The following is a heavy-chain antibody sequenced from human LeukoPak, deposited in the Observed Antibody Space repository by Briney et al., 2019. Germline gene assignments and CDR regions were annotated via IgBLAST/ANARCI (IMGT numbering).Heavy chain of an antibody. CDR1: GGSISRSDFF. CDR2: IYKSGST. D-gene: IGHD1-26*01. Sequence: KTSETLSLSCTVSGGSISRSDFFWGWIRQSPGKGLEWIGSIYKSGSTFYSQSLESRVTISVDTSKNQFSLKLSSVTAADTAVYYCAVGGDRHYYYYYMDVWGKGTTVTISS. J-gene: IGHJ6*03. CDR3: AVGGDRHYYYYYMDV. V-gene: IGHV4-39*07.